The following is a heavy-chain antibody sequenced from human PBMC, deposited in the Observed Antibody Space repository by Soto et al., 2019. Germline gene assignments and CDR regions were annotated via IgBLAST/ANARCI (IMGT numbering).Heavy chain of an antibody. CDR2: INSDGSST. V-gene: IGHV3-74*01. Sequence: GGSLRLSCAASGFTFSSYWMHWVRQAPGKGLVWASRINSDGSSTSYADSVKGRFTISRDNAKNTLYLQMNSLRAEDTAVYYCARDRISRGVGVPAAVPQYNWFAPWGQGTLVTVSS. CDR3: ARDRISRGVGVPAAVPQYNWFAP. D-gene: IGHD2-2*01. CDR1: GFTFSSYW. J-gene: IGHJ5*02.